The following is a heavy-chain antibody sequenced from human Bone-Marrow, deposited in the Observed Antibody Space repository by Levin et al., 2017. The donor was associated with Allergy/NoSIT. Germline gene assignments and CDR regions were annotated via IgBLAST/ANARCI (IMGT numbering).Heavy chain of an antibody. J-gene: IGHJ5*02. V-gene: IGHV3-66*01. CDR3: AGNLPFDP. Sequence: GESLKISCAVSGFTVSSIYMSWVRQAAGKGLEWVSVIYTGGSTYYADSVKGRFTISRDNSKNMVYLQMNSLRVEDTAVYYCAGNLPFDPWGQGTLVTVSS. D-gene: IGHD2-2*01. CDR1: GFTVSSIY. CDR2: IYTGGST.